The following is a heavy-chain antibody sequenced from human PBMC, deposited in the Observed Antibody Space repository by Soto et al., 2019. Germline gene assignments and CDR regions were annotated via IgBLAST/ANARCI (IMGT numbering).Heavy chain of an antibody. J-gene: IGHJ4*02. CDR1: GDTFSSYA. D-gene: IGHD3-22*01. CDR3: ARVGPAHYYDSSGYYSPLDY. CDR2: IIPMFGTA. V-gene: IGHV1-69*01. Sequence: QVQLVQSGAEVKKPGSSVKVSCKASGDTFSSYAINWVRQAPGQGLEWMGGIIPMFGTANYAQKFKGRVTITAGESTRTVYMELSSLRSEDTAVYYCARVGPAHYYDSSGYYSPLDYWGPGTLVTVSS.